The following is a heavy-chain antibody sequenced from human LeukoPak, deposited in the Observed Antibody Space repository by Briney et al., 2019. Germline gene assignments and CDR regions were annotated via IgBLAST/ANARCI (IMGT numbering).Heavy chain of an antibody. J-gene: IGHJ4*02. CDR2: IYTSGST. CDR1: GGSISGYY. Sequence: SETLSLTCTVSGGSISGYYWSWIRQPAGKGLEWIGRIYTSGSTNYNPSLKSRVTMSVDTSKNQSSLKLSSVTAADTAVYYCALGHGSSGRYYFDYWGQGTLVTVSS. V-gene: IGHV4-4*07. D-gene: IGHD6-19*01. CDR3: ALGHGSSGRYYFDY.